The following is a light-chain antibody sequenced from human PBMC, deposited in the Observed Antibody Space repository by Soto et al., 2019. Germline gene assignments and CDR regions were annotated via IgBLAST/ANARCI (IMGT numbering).Light chain of an antibody. V-gene: IGKV3D-20*02. CDR2: GAS. CDR1: QSISSSY. J-gene: IGKJ4*01. CDR3: QQRSNWPPALS. Sequence: EIVLSQSLGTLSLYPGERATLSCRASQSISSSYLAWYQQKRGQAPRLPIYGASSRATGIPARFSGSGSGTDFTLTISSLEPEDFAVYYCQQRSNWPPALSFGGGTKVDNK.